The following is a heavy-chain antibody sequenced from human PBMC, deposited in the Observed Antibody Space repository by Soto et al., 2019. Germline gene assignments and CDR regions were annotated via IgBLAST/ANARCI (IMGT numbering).Heavy chain of an antibody. J-gene: IGHJ4*02. CDR1: GFTFSSYA. Sequence: GGSLRLSCAASGFTFSSYAMSWVRQAPGKGLEWVSAISGSGGSTYYADSVKGRFTISRDNSKNTLYLQMNSLSAEDTAVYYCAKGVGITMVRGVIIPYFDYWGQGTLVTVSS. CDR3: AKGVGITMVRGVIIPYFDY. D-gene: IGHD3-10*01. CDR2: ISGSGGST. V-gene: IGHV3-23*01.